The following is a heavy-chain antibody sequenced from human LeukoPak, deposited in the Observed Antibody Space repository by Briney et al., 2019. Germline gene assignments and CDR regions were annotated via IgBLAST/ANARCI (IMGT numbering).Heavy chain of an antibody. J-gene: IGHJ4*02. CDR3: ARHPLYGDYAIDY. CDR2: IYYSGST. D-gene: IGHD4-17*01. CDR1: GGSISSSSYY. V-gene: IGHV4-39*01. Sequence: PSETLSLTCTASGGSISSSSYYWGWIRQPPGKGLEWIGSIYYSGSTYYNPSLKSRVTISVDTSKNQFSLKLSSVTAADTAVYYCARHPLYGDYAIDYWGQGTLVTVSS.